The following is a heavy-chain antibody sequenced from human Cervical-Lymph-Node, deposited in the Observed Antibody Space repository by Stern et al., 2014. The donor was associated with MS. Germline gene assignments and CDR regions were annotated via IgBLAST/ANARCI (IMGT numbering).Heavy chain of an antibody. CDR1: GFTFRDYV. CDR2: IGWDGGSL. J-gene: IGHJ2*01. Sequence: EVQLVQSGGGFVQPGRSLRLSCAASGFTFRDYVMHWVRHAPGKGLEWVSGIGWDGGSLGYADSVKGRFTISRDNAKDSLYLQMDSLRAEDTALYYCVKDRASAYWYFDLWGRGTLVTVSS. CDR3: VKDRASAYWYFDL. V-gene: IGHV3-9*01.